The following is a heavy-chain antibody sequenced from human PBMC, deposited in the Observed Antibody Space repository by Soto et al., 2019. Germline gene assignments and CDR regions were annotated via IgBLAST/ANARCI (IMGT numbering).Heavy chain of an antibody. CDR3: ASSRSDSYYYYMDV. Sequence: GASVKVSCKASGYTFTSYDINWVRQATGQGLEWMGWMNPNSGNTGYAQKFQGRVTMTRNTSISTAYMELSSLRSEDTAVYYCASSRSDSYYYYMDVWGKGTRVTVSS. V-gene: IGHV1-8*01. CDR2: MNPNSGNT. J-gene: IGHJ6*03. CDR1: GYTFTSYD. D-gene: IGHD1-26*01.